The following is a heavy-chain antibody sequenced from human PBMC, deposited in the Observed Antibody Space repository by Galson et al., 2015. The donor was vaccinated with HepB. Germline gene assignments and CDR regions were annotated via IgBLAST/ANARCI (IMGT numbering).Heavy chain of an antibody. J-gene: IGHJ4*02. D-gene: IGHD6-13*01. CDR2: IIPIFGTA. CDR3: AREGRAAGQFDY. CDR1: GGTFSSYA. Sequence: SVKVSCKASGGTFSSYAISWVRQAPGQGLEWMGGIIPIFGTANYAQKFQGRVTITADESTSTAYMELSSLRSEDTAVYYCAREGRAAGQFDYWGQGTLVTVSS. V-gene: IGHV1-69*13.